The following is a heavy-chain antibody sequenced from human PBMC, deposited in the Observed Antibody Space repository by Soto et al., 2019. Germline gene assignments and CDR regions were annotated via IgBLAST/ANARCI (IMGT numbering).Heavy chain of an antibody. D-gene: IGHD2-21*01. CDR3: ARNVDWFDP. Sequence: GASVKVSFKASGYTFTRYAMHWVRQAPGQGLEWMGCINTGNGNTHYSQKFQGRVTFTRDASATTAYMELSSLTSEDKAVYYCARNVDWFDPWGQGTLVTVSS. J-gene: IGHJ5*02. V-gene: IGHV1-3*04. CDR2: INTGNGNT. CDR1: GYTFTRYA.